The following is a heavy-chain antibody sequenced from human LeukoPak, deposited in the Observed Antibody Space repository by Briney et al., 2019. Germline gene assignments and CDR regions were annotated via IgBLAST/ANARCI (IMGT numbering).Heavy chain of an antibody. CDR3: ARAEDSGYYYYYYMDV. D-gene: IGHD2-21*01. V-gene: IGHV1-8*01. CDR1: GYTFTIYD. Sequence: GASVKVSCKASGYTFTIYDINWVRQAPGQGLEWMGWMNPNSGNTGYAQKFQGRVTMTRDTSISTAYMELSRLRSDDTAVYFCARAEDSGYYYYYYMDVWGKGTTVTVSS. J-gene: IGHJ6*03. CDR2: MNPNSGNT.